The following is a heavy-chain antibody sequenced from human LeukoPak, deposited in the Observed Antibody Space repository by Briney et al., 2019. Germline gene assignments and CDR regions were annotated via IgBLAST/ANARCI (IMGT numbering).Heavy chain of an antibody. D-gene: IGHD2-2*01. Sequence: GGSLRLSCAASGFTFNTYNMNWVRQAPGKGLEWVSSITGNSNYIYYADSVKGRFTISRDNAKSSLYLQMNSLRAEDTAVYYCARARSAVRSWFDPWGQGTLVTVSS. V-gene: IGHV3-21*01. J-gene: IGHJ5*02. CDR3: ARARSAVRSWFDP. CDR1: GFTFNTYN. CDR2: ITGNSNYI.